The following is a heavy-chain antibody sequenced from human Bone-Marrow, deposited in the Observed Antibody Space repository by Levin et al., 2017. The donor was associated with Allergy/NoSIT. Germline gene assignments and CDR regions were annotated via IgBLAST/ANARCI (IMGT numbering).Heavy chain of an antibody. J-gene: IGHJ3*02. CDR1: GGSISSYY. CDR2: IYYSGST. Sequence: PGGSLRLSCTVSGGSISSYYWSWIRQPPGKGLEWIGYIYYSGSTNYNPSLKSRVTISVDTSKNQFSLKLSSVTAADTAVYYCARAMTTPLFDIWGQGTMVTVSS. V-gene: IGHV4-59*01. D-gene: IGHD4-17*01. CDR3: ARAMTTPLFDI.